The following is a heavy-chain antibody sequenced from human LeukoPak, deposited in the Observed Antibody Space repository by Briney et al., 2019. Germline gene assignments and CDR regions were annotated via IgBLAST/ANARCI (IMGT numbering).Heavy chain of an antibody. Sequence: SETLSLTRAVSGGSINSHYWGWIRQPPGKGLQWIGDIYYTGKINYNPSLKSRVTITLDTSKDHLSLNLPSVLAADTAIYYCVRRDTGWNYFDYWGQGILVTVSS. D-gene: IGHD6-19*01. J-gene: IGHJ4*02. CDR1: GGSINSHY. CDR2: IYYTGKI. CDR3: VRRDTGWNYFDY. V-gene: IGHV4-59*08.